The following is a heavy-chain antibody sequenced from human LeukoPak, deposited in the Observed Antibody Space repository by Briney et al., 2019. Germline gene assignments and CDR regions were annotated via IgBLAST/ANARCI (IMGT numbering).Heavy chain of an antibody. V-gene: IGHV3-74*01. J-gene: IGHJ4*02. D-gene: IGHD1-26*01. CDR1: GFTFSNYW. CDR3: ARSAYSGSYLAFDY. Sequence: GGSLRLSCAASGFTFSNYWMHWVRQVPGKGLVWVSRLNSDGSSTSYADSVKGRFTISRDNAKNSLYLQMNSLRAEDTAVYYCARSAYSGSYLAFDYWGQGTLVTVSS. CDR2: LNSDGSST.